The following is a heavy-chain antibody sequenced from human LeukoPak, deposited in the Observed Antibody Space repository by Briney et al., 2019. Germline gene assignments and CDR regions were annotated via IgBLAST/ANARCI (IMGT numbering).Heavy chain of an antibody. J-gene: IGHJ4*01. CDR3: ARDGTAAGLYFDL. CDR1: GFTFSSYW. V-gene: IGHV3-7*01. Sequence: HPGGSLRLSCAVSGFTFSSYWMNWVRQAPAKALEWVASIRQDGGEKSYVDSVKGRFTISRDNTKNSLYLQISSLRAEDTAVYCCARDGTAAGLYFDLWGQGTLVTVSS. D-gene: IGHD6-13*01. CDR2: IRQDGGEK.